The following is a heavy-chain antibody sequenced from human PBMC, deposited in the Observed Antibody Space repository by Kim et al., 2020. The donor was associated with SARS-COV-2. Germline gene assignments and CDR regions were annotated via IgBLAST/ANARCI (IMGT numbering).Heavy chain of an antibody. D-gene: IGHD3-3*01. J-gene: IGHJ4*02. CDR1: GYTFTSYA. Sequence: ASVKVSCKASGYTFTSYAMHWVRQAPGQRLEWMGWINAGNGNTKYSQKFQGRVTITRDTSASTAYMELSSLRSEDTAVYYCATSPIQFGVVIRPFDYWGQGTLVTVSS. CDR2: INAGNGNT. CDR3: ATSPIQFGVVIRPFDY. V-gene: IGHV1-3*01.